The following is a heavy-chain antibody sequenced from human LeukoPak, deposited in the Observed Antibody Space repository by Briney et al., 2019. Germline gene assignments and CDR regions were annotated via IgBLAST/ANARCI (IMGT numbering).Heavy chain of an antibody. CDR3: AKIRVIFNWNYAYYFDY. V-gene: IGHV3-11*04. D-gene: IGHD1-7*01. J-gene: IGHJ4*02. CDR2: ITDSGTNI. CDR1: GFIFSDYY. Sequence: GGSLRLSCAASGFIFSDYYMGWIRQAPGRGLEWISYITDSGTNIYYTDSVKGRFTISRDNSKNTLYLQMNSLRAEDTAVYYCAKIRVIFNWNYAYYFDYWGQGSLVTVSS.